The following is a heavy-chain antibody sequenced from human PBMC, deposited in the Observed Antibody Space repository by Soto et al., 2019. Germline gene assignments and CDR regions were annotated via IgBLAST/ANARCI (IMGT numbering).Heavy chain of an antibody. CDR2: IRGSGSST. V-gene: IGHV3-23*01. CDR3: AKGGDGSVYSPYDAFDI. J-gene: IGHJ3*02. D-gene: IGHD3-22*01. CDR1: GFTFSSSD. Sequence: EVQLLESGGGLVQPGGSLRLSCAASGFTFSSSDMSWVRQAPGKGLEWVSAIRGSGSSTYYADSVKGRFTISRDNSKNTLFLKRNSLRAEDRAVYYCAKGGDGSVYSPYDAFDIWGQGTMVTVSS.